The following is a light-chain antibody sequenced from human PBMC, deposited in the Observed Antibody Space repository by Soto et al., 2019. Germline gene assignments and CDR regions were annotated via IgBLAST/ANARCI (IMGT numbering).Light chain of an antibody. CDR1: QSINSF. CDR2: GAS. Sequence: EVGLTQSLCTLSLSKREGATLSCRASQSINSFLAWYQQRRGQAPRLLIHGASNRATGIPDRFSGSGSGTDFTLTISRLEPEDFAVYYCQQYGVLLRTFCQGT. J-gene: IGKJ1*01. V-gene: IGKV3-20*01. CDR3: QQYGVLLRT.